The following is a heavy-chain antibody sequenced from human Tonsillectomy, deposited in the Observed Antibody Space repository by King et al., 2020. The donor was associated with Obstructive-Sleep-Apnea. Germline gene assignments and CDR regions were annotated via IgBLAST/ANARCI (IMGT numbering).Heavy chain of an antibody. CDR1: GFTFSSYN. V-gene: IGHV3-48*04. CDR2: ISSSSNTI. CDR3: AKDAYDDYFDY. Sequence: VQLVQSGGGLVQPGGSLRLSCAASGFTFSSYNMNWVRQAPEKGLEWVSYISSSSNTIYYADSVKGRFTISRDNAKNSLYLQMNSLRAEDTAVYYCAKDAYDDYFDYWGQGTLVTVSS. D-gene: IGHD5-12*01. J-gene: IGHJ4*02.